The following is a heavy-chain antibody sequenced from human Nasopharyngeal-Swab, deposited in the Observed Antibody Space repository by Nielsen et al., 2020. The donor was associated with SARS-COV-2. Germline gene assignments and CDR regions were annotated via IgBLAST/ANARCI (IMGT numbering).Heavy chain of an antibody. V-gene: IGHV3-21*01. CDR1: GFTFSSYS. Sequence: GGSLRLSCAASGFTFSSYSMNWVRQAPGKGLEWVSSISSSSSYIYYADSVKGRFTISRDNAKNSLYLQMNSLRAEDTAVYYCARGIAAAWPGGYWYYMDVWGKGTTVTVSS. D-gene: IGHD6-13*01. J-gene: IGHJ6*03. CDR3: ARGIAAAWPGGYWYYMDV. CDR2: ISSSSSYI.